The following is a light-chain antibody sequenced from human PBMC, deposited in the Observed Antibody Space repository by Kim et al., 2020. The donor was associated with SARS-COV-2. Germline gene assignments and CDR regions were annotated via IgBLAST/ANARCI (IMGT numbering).Light chain of an antibody. CDR2: ENN. CDR3: QSYDRSNRV. Sequence: GKTVTISCTRSSGSIASNYVQWYQQRPGSAPTTVIYENNQRPSGVPDRFSGSIDSSSNSASLTISGLKTEDEADYYCQSYDRSNRVFGGGTKVTVL. V-gene: IGLV6-57*03. J-gene: IGLJ3*02. CDR1: SGSIASNY.